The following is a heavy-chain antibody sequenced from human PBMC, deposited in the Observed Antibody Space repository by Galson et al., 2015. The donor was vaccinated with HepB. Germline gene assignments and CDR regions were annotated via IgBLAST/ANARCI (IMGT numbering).Heavy chain of an antibody. D-gene: IGHD2-15*01. CDR2: IYSSGTT. V-gene: IGHV4-4*07. CDR3: ARDRARLFNAFDI. CDR1: GGSISGYY. Sequence: ETLSLTCTVSGGSISGYYWSCLRQSAGSGLEWIGRIYSSGTTSYNPSLKSRVTMSVDMSRNQFSLRLTSVSAADTAVYYCARDRARLFNAFDIWGHGTMVTVSS. J-gene: IGHJ3*02.